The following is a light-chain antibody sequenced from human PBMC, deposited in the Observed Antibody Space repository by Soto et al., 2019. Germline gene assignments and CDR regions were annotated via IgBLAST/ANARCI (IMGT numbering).Light chain of an antibody. CDR3: QPSDSTPPT. J-gene: IGKJ2*01. CDR1: QSISRY. V-gene: IGKV1-39*01. Sequence: DIQMTQSPSSLSASVGDRVTITCRASQSISRYLNWYPQKPGKAPKRLIYTASSLQCGVPSRFSGSGSWTDFTLTISSLHPEYFANYNCQPSDSTPPTFGQGTKLEI. CDR2: TAS.